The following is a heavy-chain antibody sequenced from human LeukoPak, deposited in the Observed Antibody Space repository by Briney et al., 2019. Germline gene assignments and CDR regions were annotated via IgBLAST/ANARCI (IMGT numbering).Heavy chain of an antibody. V-gene: IGHV1-69*04. CDR2: IIPILGIA. Sequence: SVKVSCKASGYDFITFDINWVRQAPGQGLEWMGRIIPILGIANYAQKFQGRVTITADKSTSTAYMELSSLRSEDTAVYYCASSGYFDLWGRGTLVTVSS. CDR3: ASSGYFDL. CDR1: GYDFITFD. J-gene: IGHJ2*01.